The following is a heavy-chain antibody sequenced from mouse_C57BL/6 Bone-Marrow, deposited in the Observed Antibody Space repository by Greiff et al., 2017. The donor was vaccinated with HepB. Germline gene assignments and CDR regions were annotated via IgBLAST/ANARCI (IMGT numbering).Heavy chain of an antibody. CDR1: GFTFSSYA. D-gene: IGHD1-1*01. CDR3: ARDRGVYYYGSSPFFDV. V-gene: IGHV5-4*01. Sequence: EVQLQESGGGLVKPGGSLKLSCAASGFTFSSYAMSWVRQTPEKRLEWVATISDGGSYTYYPDNVKGRFTISRDNAKNNLYLQMSHLKSEDTAMYYCARDRGVYYYGSSPFFDVWGTGTTVTVSS. CDR2: ISDGGSYT. J-gene: IGHJ1*03.